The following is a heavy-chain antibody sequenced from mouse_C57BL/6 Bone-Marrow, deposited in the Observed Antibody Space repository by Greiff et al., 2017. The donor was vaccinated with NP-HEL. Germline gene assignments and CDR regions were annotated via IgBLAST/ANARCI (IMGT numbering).Heavy chain of an antibody. V-gene: IGHV1-82*01. CDR1: GYAFSSSW. Sequence: QVQLQQSGPELVKPGASVKISCKASGYAFSSSWMNWVKQRPGKGLEWIGRIYPGDGDTNYNGKFKGKATLTADKSSSTAYMQLSSLTSEDSAVYFSTRSAVSFDYWGQGTTLTVSS. CDR2: IYPGDGDT. J-gene: IGHJ2*01. CDR3: TRSAVSFDY.